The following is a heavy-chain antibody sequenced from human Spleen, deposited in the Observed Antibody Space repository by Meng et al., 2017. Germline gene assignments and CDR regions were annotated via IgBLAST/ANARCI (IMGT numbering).Heavy chain of an antibody. CDR3: AKGRTATNIILDY. J-gene: IGHJ4*02. V-gene: IGHV3-23*01. CDR2: ISGTDDRT. D-gene: IGHD2/OR15-2a*01. CDR1: GFTFSSYA. Sequence: GESLMISCATSGFTFSSYAMSWVRQAPGKGLEWVSSISGTDDRTFYADSVKGRLTISRDSSKNTLYLQMNSLRAEDTAVYYCAKGRTATNIILDYWGQGTRVTVSS.